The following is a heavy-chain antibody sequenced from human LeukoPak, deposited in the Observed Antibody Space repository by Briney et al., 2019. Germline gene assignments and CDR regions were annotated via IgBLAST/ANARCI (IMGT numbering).Heavy chain of an antibody. CDR1: AGSVTVYY. CDR2: FKHSGST. CDR3: ARGRRYCGGDCYPPGHYYFDY. V-gene: IGHV4-34*01. D-gene: IGHD2-21*02. Sequence: SQTLSPTCVLYAGSVTVYYWRWISQPAGNGREWIGEFKHSGSTNNNPSLKSRVTISVDASKTQSTLKLRSVTAADTAVYYCARGRRYCGGDCYPPGHYYFDYWGQGTLVTVSS. J-gene: IGHJ4*02.